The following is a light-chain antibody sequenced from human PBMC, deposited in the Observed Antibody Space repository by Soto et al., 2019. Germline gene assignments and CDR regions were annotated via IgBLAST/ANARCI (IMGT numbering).Light chain of an antibody. CDR3: MQGTHWPPYT. CDR2: KVS. V-gene: IGKV2-30*01. J-gene: IGKJ2*01. CDR1: QSLAYIDGNTY. Sequence: DVVMTQSPLSLPVTLGQPASISCRSSQSLAYIDGNTYLNWFQQRPGQSPRRLIYKVSNRDSGVPDRFSGSGSGTDFTPKISRVEAEDVGVYYCMQGTHWPPYTFGQGTKLEIK.